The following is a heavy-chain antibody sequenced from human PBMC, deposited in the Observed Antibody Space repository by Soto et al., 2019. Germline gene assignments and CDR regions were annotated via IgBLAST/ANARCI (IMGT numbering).Heavy chain of an antibody. CDR2: IIPIFGTA. CDR1: GGTFSSYA. Sequence: QVQLVQSGAEVKKPGSSVKVSCKASGGTFSSYAISWVRQAPGQGLEWMGGIIPIFGTANYAQKFQGRVTXPADESTGTAYMELRSLRSEDTAVSYGGGGRLTGIWGQGTLVTVSS. D-gene: IGHD3-9*01. V-gene: IGHV1-69*12. J-gene: IGHJ3*02. CDR3: GGGRLTGI.